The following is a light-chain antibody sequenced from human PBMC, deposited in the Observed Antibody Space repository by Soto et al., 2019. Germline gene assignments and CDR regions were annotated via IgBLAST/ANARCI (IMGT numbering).Light chain of an antibody. CDR1: QSVSSSS. J-gene: IGKJ1*01. CDR3: QQYDDWPS. CDR2: GTS. V-gene: IGKV3-20*01. Sequence: ETVLTQSPGTLSLSPGERATLSCRASQSVSSSSLAWYQQRPGQAPRLLIYGTSSRATGIPDRFSGSGSGTEFTLTISSLQSEDFAVYYCQQYDDWPSFGQGTKVDIK.